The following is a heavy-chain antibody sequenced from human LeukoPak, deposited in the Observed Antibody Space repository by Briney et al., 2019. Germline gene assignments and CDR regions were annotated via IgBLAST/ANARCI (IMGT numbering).Heavy chain of an antibody. CDR1: GDSFSSHW. V-gene: IGHV5-51*01. CDR2: IYPGDSDT. CDR3: ARLIAPAEEARWFDP. Sequence: GESLKISCQDFGDSFSSHWIAWVRQRPGKGLEWMGIIYPGDSDTRYSPSFEGQVTISADTSITTAYLQWSSLQASDTAMYYCARLIAPAEEARWFDPWGQGTLVTVSS. J-gene: IGHJ5*02. D-gene: IGHD2/OR15-2a*01.